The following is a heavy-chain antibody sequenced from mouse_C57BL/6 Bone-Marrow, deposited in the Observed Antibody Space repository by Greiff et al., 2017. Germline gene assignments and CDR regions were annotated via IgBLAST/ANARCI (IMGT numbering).Heavy chain of an antibody. Sequence: EVKVEESGEGLVKPGGSLKLSCAASGFTFSSYAMSWVRQTPEKRLEWVAYISSGGDYIYYADTVKGRFTISRDNARNTLYLQMSSLKSEDTAMYYCTRGYDGYFPWFAYWGQGTLVTVSA. D-gene: IGHD2-3*01. CDR2: ISSGGDYI. CDR1: GFTFSSYA. V-gene: IGHV5-9-1*02. CDR3: TRGYDGYFPWFAY. J-gene: IGHJ3*01.